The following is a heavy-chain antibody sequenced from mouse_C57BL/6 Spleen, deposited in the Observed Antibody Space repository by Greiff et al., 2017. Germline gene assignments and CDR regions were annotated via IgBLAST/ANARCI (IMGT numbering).Heavy chain of an antibody. V-gene: IGHV1-26*01. CDR3: ARVVTRYFDV. D-gene: IGHD2-2*01. J-gene: IGHJ1*03. CDR2: INPNNGGT. CDR1: GYTFTDYY. Sequence: VQLQQSGPELVKPGASVKISCKASGYTFTDYYMNWVKQSHGKSLEWIGDINPNNGGTSYNQKFKGKATLTVDKSSSTAYMELRSLTSEDAAGDCGARVVTRYFDVWGTGTTVTVSS.